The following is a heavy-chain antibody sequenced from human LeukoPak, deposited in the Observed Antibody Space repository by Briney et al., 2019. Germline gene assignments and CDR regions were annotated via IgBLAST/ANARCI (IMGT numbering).Heavy chain of an antibody. V-gene: IGHV1-18*03. CDR3: ARDPGVLGYSSA. CDR2: ISGYNDNT. Sequence: ASVKVSCKASGYTFISYGISWVRQAPGQGLEWMGWISGYNDNTDYAQNLQGRVIMTIDTSTSTAYMELRSLRSDDMAVYYCARDPGVLGYSSAWGQGTLVTVSS. J-gene: IGHJ1*01. D-gene: IGHD3-16*01. CDR1: GYTFISYG.